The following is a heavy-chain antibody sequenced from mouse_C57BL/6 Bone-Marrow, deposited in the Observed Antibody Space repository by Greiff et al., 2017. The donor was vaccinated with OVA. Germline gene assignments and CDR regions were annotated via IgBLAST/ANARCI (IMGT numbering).Heavy chain of an antibody. CDR3: ARDGYFLYAMDY. CDR1: GFTFSDYY. J-gene: IGHJ4*01. CDR2: ISNGGGST. V-gene: IGHV5-12*01. Sequence: EVQGVESGGGLVQPGGSLKLSCAASGFTFSDYYMYWVRQTPEKRLEWVAYISNGGGSTYYPDTVKGRFTISRDNAKNTLYLQMSRLKSEDTAMYYCARDGYFLYAMDYWGQGTSVTVSS. D-gene: IGHD2-3*01.